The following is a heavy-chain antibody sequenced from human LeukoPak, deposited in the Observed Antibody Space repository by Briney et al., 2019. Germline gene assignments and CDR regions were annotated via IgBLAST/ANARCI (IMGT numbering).Heavy chain of an antibody. J-gene: IGHJ5*02. CDR1: GFTFSSYW. Sequence: GGSLRLSCAASGFTFSSYWMHWVRQAPGKGLVWVSRINSDGSSTSYADSVKGRFTISRDNAKNTLYLQTNSLRAEDTAVYYCAREIRVTRTSGSWFDPWGQGTLVTVSS. CDR3: AREIRVTRTSGSWFDP. CDR2: INSDGSST. V-gene: IGHV3-74*01. D-gene: IGHD2-2*01.